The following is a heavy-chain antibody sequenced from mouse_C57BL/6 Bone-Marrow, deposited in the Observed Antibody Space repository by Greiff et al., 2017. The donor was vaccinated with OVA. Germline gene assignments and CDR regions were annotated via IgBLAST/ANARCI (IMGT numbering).Heavy chain of an antibody. V-gene: IGHV1-15*01. CDR1: GYTFTDYE. CDR2: IDPETGGT. J-gene: IGHJ3*01. Sequence: QVQLQQSGAELVRPGASVTLSCKASGYTFTDYEMHWVKQTPVHGLEWIGAIDPETGGTAYNQKFKGKAILTADKSSSTAYMELRSLTSEDSAVYYCTDYDYDEFAYWGQGTLVTVSA. CDR3: TDYDYDEFAY. D-gene: IGHD2-4*01.